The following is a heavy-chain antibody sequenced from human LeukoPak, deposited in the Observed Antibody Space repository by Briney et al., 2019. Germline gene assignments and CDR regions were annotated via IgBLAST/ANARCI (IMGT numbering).Heavy chain of an antibody. CDR3: ARLIEYSSSSLVPDYYYYGMDV. Sequence: AGGSLRLSCAASGFTVSGNYMSWVRQAPGKGLEWVSVIYSGGSTYYADSVKGRFTISRDNSKNTLYLQMNSLRAEDTAVYYCARLIEYSSSSLVPDYYYYGMDVWGQGTTVTVSS. CDR1: GFTVSGNY. D-gene: IGHD6-6*01. V-gene: IGHV3-66*01. CDR2: IYSGGST. J-gene: IGHJ6*02.